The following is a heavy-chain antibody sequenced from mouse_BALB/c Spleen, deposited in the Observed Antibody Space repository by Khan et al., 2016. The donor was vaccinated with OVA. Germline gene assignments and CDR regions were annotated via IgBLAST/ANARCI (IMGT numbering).Heavy chain of an antibody. CDR3: ARRDGYYVHWYFDV. D-gene: IGHD2-3*01. Sequence: VQLQQSGPELVKPGTSMKMSCKASGSSFTGYTLNWVKQSHGKNLEWIGLINPYNGDTSYNQKFKGKATLTVDKSSRTAYMELLSLTSEDSAVYYCARRDGYYVHWYFDVWGAGTTVTVSS. CDR1: GSSFTGYT. V-gene: IGHV1-19*01. CDR2: INPYNGDT. J-gene: IGHJ1*01.